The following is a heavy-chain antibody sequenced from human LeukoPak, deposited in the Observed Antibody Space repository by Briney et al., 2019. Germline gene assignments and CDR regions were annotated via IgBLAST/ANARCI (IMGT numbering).Heavy chain of an antibody. V-gene: IGHV3-7*01. Sequence: PGGSLRLSCAASGFTFSSYAMSWVRQAPGKGLEWVANIKQDGSEKYYVDSVKGRFTISRDNAKNSLYLQMNSLRAEDTAVYYCAREAAGFDYWGQGTLVTVSS. CDR2: IKQDGSEK. CDR3: AREAAGFDY. CDR1: GFTFSSYA. J-gene: IGHJ4*02. D-gene: IGHD6-13*01.